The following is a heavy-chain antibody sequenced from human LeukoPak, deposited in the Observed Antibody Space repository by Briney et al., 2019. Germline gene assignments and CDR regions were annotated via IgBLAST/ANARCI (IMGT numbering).Heavy chain of an antibody. CDR2: IYYSGST. CDR1: GGSVSSGGYY. V-gene: IGHV4-61*08. D-gene: IGHD5-18*01. CDR3: ARDLGPPTAMVDY. Sequence: PSETLSLTCTVSGGSVSSGGYYWSWIRQPPGKGLEWIGYIYYSGSTYYNPSLNSRVTISVDTSKNQFSLKLSSVTAADTAVYYCARDLGPPTAMVDYWGQGTLVTVSS. J-gene: IGHJ4*02.